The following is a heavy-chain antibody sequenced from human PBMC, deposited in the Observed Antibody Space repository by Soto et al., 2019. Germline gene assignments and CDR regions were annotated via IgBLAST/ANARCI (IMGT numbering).Heavy chain of an antibody. V-gene: IGHV1-8*01. Sequence: QVQLVQSGAEVKKPGASVKVSCKASGYTFTSYDINWVRQATGQGLEWMGWMNPNSGNTGYAQKFQGRVTMTXXTXRXXAYMELSSLRSEDTAVYYCARGGYDFWSGYYYFDYWGQGTLVTVSS. CDR1: GYTFTSYD. J-gene: IGHJ4*02. CDR3: ARGGYDFWSGYYYFDY. CDR2: MNPNSGNT. D-gene: IGHD3-3*01.